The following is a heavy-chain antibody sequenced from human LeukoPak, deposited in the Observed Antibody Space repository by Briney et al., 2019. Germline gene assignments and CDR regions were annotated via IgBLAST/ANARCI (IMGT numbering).Heavy chain of an antibody. Sequence: PGRSLRLSCVDSGFSFSTYAMHWARQAPGKGLEWVAVMSSDGRNEYYTDSVRGRFTISRDNAKNTLFLQMNSLSAEDTAVYYCARDQVSSSSTIAYWGQGTLVAVSS. CDR3: ARDQVSSSSTIAY. D-gene: IGHD6-6*01. V-gene: IGHV3-30*04. CDR1: GFSFSTYA. J-gene: IGHJ4*02. CDR2: MSSDGRNE.